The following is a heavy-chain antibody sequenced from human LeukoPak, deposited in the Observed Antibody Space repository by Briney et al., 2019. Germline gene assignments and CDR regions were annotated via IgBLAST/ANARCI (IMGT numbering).Heavy chain of an antibody. V-gene: IGHV4-59*01. CDR2: IYYSGST. CDR3: ARSDSTVWYFDL. D-gene: IGHD2-21*01. CDR1: GGSISSYY. Sequence: SETLSLTCTVSGGSISSYYWSWIRQPPGKGLEWIGYIYYSGSTNYNPSLKSRVTISVDTSKNQFSLKLSSVTAADTAVYYCARSDSTVWYFDLWGRGTLVTVSS. J-gene: IGHJ2*01.